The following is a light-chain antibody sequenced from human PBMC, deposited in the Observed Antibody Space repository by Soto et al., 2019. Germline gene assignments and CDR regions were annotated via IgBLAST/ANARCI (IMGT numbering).Light chain of an antibody. J-gene: IGLJ3*02. V-gene: IGLV2-23*01. CDR2: EGS. Sequence: QSALTQPASVSGSPGQSITISCTGTSSDVGSYNLVSWYQQHPGKAPKLMIYEGSKRPSGVSNRFSGSKSGNTASLTISGLQAEDEGDYYCCSYAGSSTLRWVFGGGTKLTVL. CDR3: CSYAGSSTLRWV. CDR1: SSDVGSYNL.